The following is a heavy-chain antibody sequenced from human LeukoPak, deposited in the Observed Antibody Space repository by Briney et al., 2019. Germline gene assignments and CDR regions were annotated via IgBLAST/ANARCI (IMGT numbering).Heavy chain of an antibody. Sequence: GGSLRLSCAASGFTFSSDSMNWVRQAPGKGLEWVSSISSSSSYIYYADSVKGRFTMSRDNAKNSLYLQMNSLRAEDTAVYYCARERVVAAAVPFDYWGQGTLVTVSS. CDR3: ARERVVAAAVPFDY. CDR1: GFTFSSDS. J-gene: IGHJ4*02. V-gene: IGHV3-21*01. D-gene: IGHD6-13*01. CDR2: ISSSSSYI.